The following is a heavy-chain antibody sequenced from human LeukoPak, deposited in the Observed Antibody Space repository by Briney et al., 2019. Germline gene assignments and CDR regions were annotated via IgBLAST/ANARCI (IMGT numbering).Heavy chain of an antibody. CDR3: ARGRGYCSSTNCYINFDY. CDR1: GFTFSSYE. J-gene: IGHJ4*02. V-gene: IGHV3-48*03. D-gene: IGHD2-2*02. CDR2: ISSSGSAI. Sequence: GGSLRLSCAASGFTFSSYEMYWVRQAPGKGLEWVSYISSSGSAIYYADSVKGRFTISRDNAKNSLYLQMNSLRAEDTAMYYCARGRGYCSSTNCYINFDYWGRGNLVTVSS.